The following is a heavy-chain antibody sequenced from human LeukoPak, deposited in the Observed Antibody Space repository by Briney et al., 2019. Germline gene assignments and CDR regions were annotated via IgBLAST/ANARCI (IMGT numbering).Heavy chain of an antibody. D-gene: IGHD2-15*01. CDR3: ARDKGVCSGGRCYSAFDY. CDR1: GGSISSSNW. Sequence: PSETLSLTCAVSGGSISSSNWRSWVRPPPGKGLEWIGEMYHSGSTNYNPSLKSRVTISVDKSKNQFSLKLSSVTAADTAVYYCARDKGVCSGGRCYSAFDYWGQGTLVTVSS. J-gene: IGHJ4*02. CDR2: MYHSGST. V-gene: IGHV4-4*02.